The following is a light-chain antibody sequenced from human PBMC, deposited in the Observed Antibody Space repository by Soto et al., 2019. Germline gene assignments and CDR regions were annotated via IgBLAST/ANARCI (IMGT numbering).Light chain of an antibody. Sequence: DIQMTQSPSTLSASVGGGVTITCRASRSVSSWLAWYQQKPGKAPNLLIYDASSLESGVPSRFNGSGSGTEFTLTISSLQPNDFATYYCQQYESYPWTFCLGTKVEI. CDR1: RSVSSW. J-gene: IGKJ1*01. CDR2: DAS. V-gene: IGKV1-5*01. CDR3: QQYESYPWT.